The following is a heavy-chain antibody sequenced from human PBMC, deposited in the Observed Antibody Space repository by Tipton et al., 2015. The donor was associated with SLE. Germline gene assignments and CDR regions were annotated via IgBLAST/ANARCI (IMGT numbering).Heavy chain of an antibody. CDR2: VLYTGRT. V-gene: IGHV4-39*07. CDR1: GGSISRNAYY. CDR3: ARVGRLTIGTTSHSYYMDV. Sequence: TLSLTCSVSGGSISRNAYYWGWIRQPPGKGLEWIGSVLYTGRTYYSPSVKSPVTISIDTPNNQFSLRVSSVTAADTAVYYCARVGRLTIGTTSHSYYMDVWGKGTTVTVSS. D-gene: IGHD1-1*01. J-gene: IGHJ6*03.